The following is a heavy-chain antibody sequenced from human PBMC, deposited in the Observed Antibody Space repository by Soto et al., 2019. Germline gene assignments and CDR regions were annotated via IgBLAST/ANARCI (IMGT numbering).Heavy chain of an antibody. CDR1: GLTVSSFA. V-gene: IGHV3-23*01. CDR2: ISGSGAST. CDR3: AKGGYYYDSSADN. D-gene: IGHD3-22*01. Sequence: PGGSMRLARAASGLTVSSFAMNWARKTPGKGLEWVSGISGSGASTYYADSVKGRFTISRDNSKSTLYLQMNSLRADDTAVYYCAKGGYYYDSSADNWGQGTLGTGSS. J-gene: IGHJ4*01.